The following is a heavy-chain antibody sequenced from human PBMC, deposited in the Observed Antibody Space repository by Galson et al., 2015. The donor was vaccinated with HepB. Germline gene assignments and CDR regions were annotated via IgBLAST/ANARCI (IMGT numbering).Heavy chain of an antibody. V-gene: IGHV3-7*01. D-gene: IGHD6-6*01. CDR1: GFTFSRYW. CDR3: ARWEDSTSWLIDY. CDR2: IKEDGSKK. Sequence: SLRLSCAASGFTFSRYWMTWVRQAPGKGLEWVANIKEDGSKKYYVDSVKGRFTISRDNAKNSLYLQMNSLRVEDTAVYYCARWEDSTSWLIDYWGQGTLVTVSS. J-gene: IGHJ4*02.